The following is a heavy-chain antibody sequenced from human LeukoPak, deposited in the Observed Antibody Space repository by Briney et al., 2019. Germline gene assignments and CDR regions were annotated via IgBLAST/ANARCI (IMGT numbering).Heavy chain of an antibody. CDR3: AKECDYVWGSYRYEGFDY. Sequence: HAGGSLRLSCEASGFTFSTYAMSWVRQAPGKGLEWVSTISGSAGTTYYADSVRGRFTISRDNSKNTLYLQMNSLRAEDTALYYCAKECDYVWGSYRYEGFDYWGQGTLVTVSS. V-gene: IGHV3-23*01. D-gene: IGHD3-16*02. CDR2: ISGSAGTT. J-gene: IGHJ4*02. CDR1: GFTFSTYA.